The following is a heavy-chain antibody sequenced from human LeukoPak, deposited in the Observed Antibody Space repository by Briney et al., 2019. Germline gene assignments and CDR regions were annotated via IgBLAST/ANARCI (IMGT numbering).Heavy chain of an antibody. CDR2: IRYDGSNK. J-gene: IGHJ4*02. V-gene: IGHV3-30*02. D-gene: IGHD6-13*01. Sequence: PGGSLRLSCAASGFTFSSYGMHWVRQAPGKGLEWVAFIRYDGSNKYYADSVKGRFTISRDNSKNTLYLQMNSLRAEGTAVYYCAKDHPSGYSSSWPFFDYWGQGTLVTVSS. CDR1: GFTFSSYG. CDR3: AKDHPSGYSSSWPFFDY.